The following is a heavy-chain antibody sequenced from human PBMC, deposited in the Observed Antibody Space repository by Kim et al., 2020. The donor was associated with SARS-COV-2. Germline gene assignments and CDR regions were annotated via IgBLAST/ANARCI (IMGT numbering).Heavy chain of an antibody. J-gene: IGHJ4*02. V-gene: IGHV1-46*01. Sequence: AQKFQGRVTMTRDTSTSTVYMELSSLRSEDTAVYYCARDHSGSYLNNFDYWGQGTLVTVSS. CDR3: ARDHSGSYLNNFDY. D-gene: IGHD1-26*01.